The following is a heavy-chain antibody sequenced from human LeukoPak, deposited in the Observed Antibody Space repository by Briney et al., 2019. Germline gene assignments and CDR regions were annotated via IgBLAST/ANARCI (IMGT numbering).Heavy chain of an antibody. V-gene: IGHV5-51*01. CDR3: ARPLQGIVGATGFDY. CDR1: DCGFATYW. Sequence: GASLKISCQGSDCGFATYWIAWLRQMPGKGLEGMGIIYNSDSDTRYSPSFQGQVTISDDKSSKTAYLQWSSLKASDTAMYYCARPLQGIVGATGFDYWGQGTLVTVSS. CDR2: IYNSDSDT. D-gene: IGHD1-26*01. J-gene: IGHJ4*02.